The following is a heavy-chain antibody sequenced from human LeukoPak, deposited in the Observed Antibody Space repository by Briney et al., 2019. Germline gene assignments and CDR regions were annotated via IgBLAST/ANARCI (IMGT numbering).Heavy chain of an antibody. CDR2: ITYDGRSK. Sequence: GRSLRLSCAASGFTFSIYVMHWVRQAPGKGLEWLAIITYDGRSKYYADSVKGRFTVSRDKCENTLYMQMNRLRAENTPVYYCARDRGTIPTVVTYFCDYGGEGTPLTLPS. J-gene: IGHJ4*02. V-gene: IGHV3-30*01. CDR3: ARDRGTIPTVVTYFCDY. D-gene: IGHD2-21*01. CDR1: GFTFSIYV.